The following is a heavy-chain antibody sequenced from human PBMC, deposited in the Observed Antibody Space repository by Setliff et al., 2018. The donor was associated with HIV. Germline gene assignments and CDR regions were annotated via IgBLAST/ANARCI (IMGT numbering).Heavy chain of an antibody. V-gene: IGHV4-39*07. D-gene: IGHD3-22*01. CDR3: ASTTRITMIVVVPHPLDV. CDR1: PVSISSTSYY. Sequence: SETLSLTCTVSPVSISSTSYYWVWIRQPPGKGLEWIGNIHYTGTGFYNPALRSRVTISVDTSKNQFSLKMNSVTAADAAVYYCASTTRITMIVVVPHPLDVWGKGTTVTVSS. CDR2: IHYTGTG. J-gene: IGHJ6*04.